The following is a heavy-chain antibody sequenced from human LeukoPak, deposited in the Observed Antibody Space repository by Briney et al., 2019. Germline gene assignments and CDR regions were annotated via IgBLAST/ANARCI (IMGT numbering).Heavy chain of an antibody. CDR2: ISYDGSNK. Sequence: GGSLRLSCAASGFTFSSYAMHWVRQAPGKGLEWVAVISYDGSNKYYADSVKGRFTISRDNSKNTLYLQMNSLRAEDTAVYYCAREAYYDSSGHASPGRAEEGAYFDYWGQGTLVTVSS. D-gene: IGHD3-22*01. CDR1: GFTFSSYA. J-gene: IGHJ4*02. CDR3: AREAYYDSSGHASPGRAEEGAYFDY. V-gene: IGHV3-30-3*01.